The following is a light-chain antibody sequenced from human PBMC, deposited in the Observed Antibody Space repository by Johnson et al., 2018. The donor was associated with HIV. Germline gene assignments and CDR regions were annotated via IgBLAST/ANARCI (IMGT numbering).Light chain of an antibody. CDR1: SSNIENNY. J-gene: IGLJ1*01. Sequence: QPVLTQPPSVSAAPGQKVTISCSGSSSNIENNYVSWYQQLPGTAPKLLIYDNNKRPSGIPDQFSGSKSGTSATLGITGLQTGDEAEYYCGTWDSSLSAGVFGTGTKVTVL. CDR3: GTWDSSLSAGV. CDR2: DNN. V-gene: IGLV1-51*01.